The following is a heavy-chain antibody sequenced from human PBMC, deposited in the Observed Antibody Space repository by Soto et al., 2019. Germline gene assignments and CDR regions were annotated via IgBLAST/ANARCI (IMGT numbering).Heavy chain of an antibody. CDR1: GFTFSSYS. CDR3: ARDLGYDYVWGRYRRIQADY. V-gene: IGHV3-48*02. CDR2: ISSSSSTI. J-gene: IGHJ4*02. Sequence: GGSLRLSCAASGFTFSSYSMNWVRQAPGKGLEWVSYISSSSSTIYYADSVKGRFTMSRDNAKNSLYLQMNSLRDEDTAVYYCARDLGYDYVWGRYRRIQADYWGQGTLVTVSS. D-gene: IGHD3-16*02.